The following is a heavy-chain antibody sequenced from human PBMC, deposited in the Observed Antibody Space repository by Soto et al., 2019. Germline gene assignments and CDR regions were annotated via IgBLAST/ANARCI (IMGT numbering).Heavy chain of an antibody. Sequence: GASVKVSCKASGFTFTSSSVQWVRQVRGQGLEWIGWIVVGSGNTNYAQKFQERVTITRDMSTSTAYMELSSLRSEDTAVYYCATRITIFGVVTLDYWGQGTLVTVSS. CDR2: IVVGSGNT. CDR3: ATRITIFGVVTLDY. J-gene: IGHJ4*02. V-gene: IGHV1-58*01. D-gene: IGHD3-3*01. CDR1: GFTFTSSS.